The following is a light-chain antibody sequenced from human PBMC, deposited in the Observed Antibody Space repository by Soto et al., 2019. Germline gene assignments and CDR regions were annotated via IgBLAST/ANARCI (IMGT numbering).Light chain of an antibody. Sequence: LTQPPSASGSPGQSVTISCTGTSSDVGGYNYVSWYQQHPGKAPKLMIYEVSKRPSGVPDRFSGSKSGNTASLTVSGLQAEDEADYYCSSYAGSISYVFGTGTKVTVL. CDR3: SSYAGSISYV. V-gene: IGLV2-8*01. J-gene: IGLJ1*01. CDR2: EVS. CDR1: SSDVGGYNY.